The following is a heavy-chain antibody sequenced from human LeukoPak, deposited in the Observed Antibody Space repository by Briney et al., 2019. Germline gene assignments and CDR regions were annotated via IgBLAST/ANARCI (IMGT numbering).Heavy chain of an antibody. Sequence: GASVKVSCKASGYTFTSYYMHWVRQAPGQGLEWMGIINPSGGSTSYAQKFQGRVTMTRDMSTSTVYMELSSLRAEDTALYYCARDLYCTNGVCFPTDYWGQGTLVTVSS. V-gene: IGHV1-46*01. J-gene: IGHJ4*02. CDR2: INPSGGST. D-gene: IGHD2-8*01. CDR3: ARDLYCTNGVCFPTDY. CDR1: GYTFTSYY.